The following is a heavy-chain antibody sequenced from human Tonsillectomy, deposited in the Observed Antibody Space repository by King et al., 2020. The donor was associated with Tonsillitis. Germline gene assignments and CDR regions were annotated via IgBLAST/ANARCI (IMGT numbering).Heavy chain of an antibody. D-gene: IGHD1-26*01. Sequence: VQLVESGGGWVLHGGSLRISCSASGFTFSAYAMSWVRQAPGKALEWVSVIYGGGTSAFYTDSVKGRFTISRDDSKNTLHLQMNSLRADDTAVYYCVKDLWADRANSWGQGILVTVSS. V-gene: IGHV3-23*03. CDR1: GFTFSAYA. CDR3: VKDLWADRANS. CDR2: IYGGGTSA. J-gene: IGHJ5*02.